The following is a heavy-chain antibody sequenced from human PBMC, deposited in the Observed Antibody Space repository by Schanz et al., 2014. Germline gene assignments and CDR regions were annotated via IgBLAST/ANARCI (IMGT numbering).Heavy chain of an antibody. CDR3: ARFLARYQYYGVDV. CDR2: ISGSSIHK. D-gene: IGHD3-3*01. Sequence: VQLLESGGGLVQPGGSLRLSCAASGFTVSKNYMSWVRQAPGKGLEWVSHISGSSIHKNYADSVKGRFSISRDNGETSVYLQINSLRVEDTAVYYCARFLARYQYYGVDVWGQGTTVIVSS. CDR1: GFTVSKNY. J-gene: IGHJ6*02. V-gene: IGHV3-11*03.